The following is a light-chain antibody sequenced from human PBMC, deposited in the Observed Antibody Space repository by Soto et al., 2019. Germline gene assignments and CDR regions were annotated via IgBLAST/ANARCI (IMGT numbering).Light chain of an antibody. V-gene: IGLV4-69*01. CDR1: SGHSSYA. J-gene: IGLJ3*02. CDR2: LNSDGSH. CDR3: PTWGTGIWV. Sequence: QLVLTQSPSASASLGASVKLTCTRSSGHSSYAIAWHQQQPEKGPRYLMKLNSDGSHSKGDGIPDRFSGSSSGAERYLTIASLPSEDAADYYCPTWGTGIWVFGGGTKVTVL.